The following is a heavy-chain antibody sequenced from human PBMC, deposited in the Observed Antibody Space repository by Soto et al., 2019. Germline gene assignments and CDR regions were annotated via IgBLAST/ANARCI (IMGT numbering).Heavy chain of an antibody. CDR3: ARDRRSGYSYGSPYYYYGMDV. D-gene: IGHD5-18*01. CDR2: IYHSGST. CDR1: GGSISSGGYS. V-gene: IGHV4-30-2*01. J-gene: IGHJ6*02. Sequence: NPSETLSLTCAVSGGSISSGGYSWSWIRQPPGKGLEWIGYIYHSGSTYYNPSLKSRVTISVDRSKNQFSLKLSSVTAADTAVYYCARDRRSGYSYGSPYYYYGMDVWGQGTTVTVSS.